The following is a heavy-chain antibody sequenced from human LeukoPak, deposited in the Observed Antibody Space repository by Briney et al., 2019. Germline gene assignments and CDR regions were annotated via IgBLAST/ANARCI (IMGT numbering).Heavy chain of an antibody. CDR2: INPNSGGT. CDR1: GYTFTGYY. D-gene: IGHD6-6*01. CDR3: ARIPEYSGSRSPIVYFDY. Sequence: GASVKVSCKASGYTFTGYYMHWVRQAPGQGLEWMGRINPNSGGTNYAQKFQGRVTMTRDTSISTAYMELSRLRSDDTAVYYCARIPEYSGSRSPIVYFDYWGQGTLVTVSS. J-gene: IGHJ4*02. V-gene: IGHV1-2*06.